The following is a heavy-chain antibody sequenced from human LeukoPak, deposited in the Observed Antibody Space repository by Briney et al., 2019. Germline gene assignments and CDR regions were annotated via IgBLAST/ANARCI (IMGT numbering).Heavy chain of an antibody. CDR3: ARRLFIPKTPYLNWFDP. Sequence: KPSETLSLTCTVSGGSISSGDYYWSWIRQPPGKGLEWIGYIYYSGSTNYNPSLKSRVTISVDTSKNQFSLKLSSVTAADTAVYYCARRLFIPKTPYLNWFDPWGQGTLVTVSS. J-gene: IGHJ5*02. CDR1: GGSISSGDYY. CDR2: IYYSGST. V-gene: IGHV4-61*08. D-gene: IGHD3-22*01.